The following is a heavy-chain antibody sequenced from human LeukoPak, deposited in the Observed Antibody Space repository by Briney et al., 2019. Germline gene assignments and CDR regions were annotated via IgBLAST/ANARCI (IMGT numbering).Heavy chain of an antibody. J-gene: IGHJ4*02. CDR1: GFTFSSYW. D-gene: IGHD2-2*01. CDR3: ARGYRYCSSTSCYLDY. CDR2: IKQDGSEK. V-gene: IGHV3-7*01. Sequence: PGGSLRLSCAASGFTFSSYWMSWVRQAPGKGLEWVANIKQDGSEKYYVDSVKGRFTISRDNAKNSPYLQMNSLRAEDTAVYYCARGYRYCSSTSCYLDYWGQGTLVTVSS.